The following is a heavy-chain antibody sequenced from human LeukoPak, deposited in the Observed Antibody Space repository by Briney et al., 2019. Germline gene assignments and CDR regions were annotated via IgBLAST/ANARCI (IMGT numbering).Heavy chain of an antibody. J-gene: IGHJ6*03. V-gene: IGHV4-59*01. CDR3: ARVPTDYYMDV. CDR2: IYYSGST. CDR1: GGPISSYY. D-gene: IGHD1-26*01. Sequence: SETLSLTCTVSGGPISSYYWSWIRQPPGKGLEWIGYIYYSGSTNYNPSLKSRVTISVDTSKNQFSLKLSSVTAADTAVYYCARVPTDYYMDVWGKGTTVTVSS.